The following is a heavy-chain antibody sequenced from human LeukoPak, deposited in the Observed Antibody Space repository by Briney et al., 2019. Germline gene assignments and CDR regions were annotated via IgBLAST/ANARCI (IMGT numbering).Heavy chain of an antibody. J-gene: IGHJ4*02. CDR3: ATEDSSDYYSFDY. D-gene: IGHD3-22*01. V-gene: IGHV3-23*01. Sequence: GGSLRLSCAGSGFTFSSYAMSWVRQAPGKGLEWVSAISESGGYTKYADPVKGRFTITRDNSKNTLYLQMNSLKAEDTAAYYCATEDSSDYYSFDYWGQGTLVTVSS. CDR2: ISESGGYT. CDR1: GFTFSSYA.